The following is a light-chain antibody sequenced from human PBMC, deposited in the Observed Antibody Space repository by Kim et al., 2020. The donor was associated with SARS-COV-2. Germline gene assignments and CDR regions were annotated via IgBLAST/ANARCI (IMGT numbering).Light chain of an antibody. Sequence: AAVGDRVTITCRASQSISSYLNWYQQKPGKAPKLLIYAASSLQSGVPSRFSGSGSGTDFTLTISSLQPEDFATYYCQQSYSTPRTFGQGTKVDIK. V-gene: IGKV1-39*01. CDR3: QQSYSTPRT. J-gene: IGKJ1*01. CDR1: QSISSY. CDR2: AAS.